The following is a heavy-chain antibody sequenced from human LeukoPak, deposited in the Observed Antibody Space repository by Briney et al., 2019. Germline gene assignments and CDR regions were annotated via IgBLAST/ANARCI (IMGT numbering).Heavy chain of an antibody. J-gene: IGHJ4*02. D-gene: IGHD4-11*01. CDR2: IYYSGST. V-gene: IGHV4-39*01. CDR3: ARQQDYTFDY. Sequence: PSETLSLTCTVSGGSISSSSYYWGWIRQPPGKGLEWIGSIYYSGSTYYNPSLKSRVTISVDTSKNQFSLKLSSVTAADTAVYYCARQQDYTFDYWGQGTLVTVSS. CDR1: GGSISSSSYY.